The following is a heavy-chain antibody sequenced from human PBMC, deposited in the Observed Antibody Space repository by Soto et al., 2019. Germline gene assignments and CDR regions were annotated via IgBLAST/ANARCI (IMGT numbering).Heavy chain of an antibody. CDR3: AKDSRAVVVATEGAFDI. D-gene: IGHD2-15*01. J-gene: IGHJ3*02. V-gene: IGHV3-9*01. Sequence: GGSLRLSCAASGFTFDDYAMHWVRQAPGKGLEWVSGISWNSGSIGYADSVKGRFTISRDNAKNSLYLQMNSLRAEDTALYYCAKDSRAVVVATEGAFDIWGQGTMVTVSS. CDR1: GFTFDDYA. CDR2: ISWNSGSI.